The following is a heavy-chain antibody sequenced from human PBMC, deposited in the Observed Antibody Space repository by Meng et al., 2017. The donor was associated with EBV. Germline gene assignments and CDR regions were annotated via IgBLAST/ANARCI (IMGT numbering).Heavy chain of an antibody. J-gene: IGHJ4*02. CDR2: ISGSGGST. V-gene: IGHV3-23*01. CDR3: AKVNQLLGGNDY. CDR1: GFSFSSYA. Sequence: LLGVGGEWVHRAGSLRLPCAASGFSFSSYAMSWVRQAPGKGLGWVSAISGSGGSTYYADSVKGRFTISRDNSKNTLYLQMNSLRAEDTAVYYCAKVNQLLGGNDYWGQGTLVTVSS. D-gene: IGHD1-26*01.